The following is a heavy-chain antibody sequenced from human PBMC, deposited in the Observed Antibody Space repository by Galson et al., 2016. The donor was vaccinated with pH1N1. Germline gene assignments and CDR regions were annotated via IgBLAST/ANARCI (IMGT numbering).Heavy chain of an antibody. Sequence: SVKVSCKASGYTFTSNAMNWVRQAPGQGLEWKGWINTNTGNPTYAQGFTGRFVFSLDTSVSMAYLQISSLKAEDTAVYYCARSYCSSTSCYGGSYYYYGMDVWGQGTTVTVSS. CDR1: GYTFTSNA. CDR2: INTNTGNP. D-gene: IGHD2-2*01. V-gene: IGHV7-4-1*04. J-gene: IGHJ6*02. CDR3: ARSYCSSTSCYGGSYYYYGMDV.